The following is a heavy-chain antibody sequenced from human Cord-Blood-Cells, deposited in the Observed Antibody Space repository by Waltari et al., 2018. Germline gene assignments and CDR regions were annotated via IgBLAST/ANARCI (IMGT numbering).Heavy chain of an antibody. CDR2: INPNSGGT. D-gene: IGHD7-27*01. CDR1: GYTVTGSY. J-gene: IGHJ3*02. V-gene: IGHV1-2*02. Sequence: QVQLVQSGAEAKKPGAAVKGSCTASGYTVTGSYMHWVRQAPGQGLEWMGWINPNSGGTNYAQKFQGRVTMTRDTSISTAYMELSRLRSDDTAVYYCARVNWDDAFDIWGQGTMVTVSS. CDR3: ARVNWDDAFDI.